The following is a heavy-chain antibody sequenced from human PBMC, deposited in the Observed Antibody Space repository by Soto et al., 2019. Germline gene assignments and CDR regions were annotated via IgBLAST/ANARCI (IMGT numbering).Heavy chain of an antibody. Sequence: SETLSLTCTVSGGSISSGGYYWSWIRQHPGKGLEWIGYIYYSGSTYYNPSLKSRVTISVDTSKNQFSLKLSSVTAADTAVYYCARVGSDYYGSGSYYWQYYFDYWGQGTLVTVSS. CDR1: GGSISSGGYY. CDR3: ARVGSDYYGSGSYYWQYYFDY. D-gene: IGHD3-10*01. J-gene: IGHJ4*02. CDR2: IYYSGST. V-gene: IGHV4-31*03.